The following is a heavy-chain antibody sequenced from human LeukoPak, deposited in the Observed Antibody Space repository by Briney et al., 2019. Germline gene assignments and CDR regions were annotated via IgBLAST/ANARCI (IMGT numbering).Heavy chain of an antibody. CDR1: GGTFSSYA. J-gene: IGHJ4*02. D-gene: IGHD5-24*01. V-gene: IGHV1-69*04. Sequence: SVTVSCKASGGTFSSYAISWVRQAPGQGLEWMGRIIPILGIANYAQKFQGRVTITADKSTSTAYMELSSLRSEDTAVYYCARTRNDHGYNGTSWGQGTLVTVSS. CDR2: IIPILGIA. CDR3: ARTRNDHGYNGTS.